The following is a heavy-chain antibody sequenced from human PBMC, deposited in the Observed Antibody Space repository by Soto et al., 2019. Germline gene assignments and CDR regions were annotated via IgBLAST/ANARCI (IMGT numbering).Heavy chain of an antibody. Sequence: GESLKISCKGSGYSFTSYWIGWVRQMPGKGLEWMGIIYPGDSDTRYSPSFQGQVTISADKSISTAYLQWSSLKASDTAMYYCERHAGWGSSGYYYYYYGMDVWGQGTTVTVSS. V-gene: IGHV5-51*01. CDR2: IYPGDSDT. CDR3: ERHAGWGSSGYYYYYYGMDV. J-gene: IGHJ6*02. D-gene: IGHD3-22*01. CDR1: GYSFTSYW.